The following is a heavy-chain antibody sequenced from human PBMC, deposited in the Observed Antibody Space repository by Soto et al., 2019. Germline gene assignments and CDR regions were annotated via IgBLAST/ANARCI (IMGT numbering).Heavy chain of an antibody. D-gene: IGHD6-19*01. V-gene: IGHV3-23*01. CDR3: AKDFTRMGVAGDFDY. Sequence: GSLRLSCAASGFTFSSYAMSWVRQAPGKGLEWVSAISGSGGSTYYADSVKGRFTISRDNSKNTLYLQMNSLRAEDTAVYYCAKDFTRMGVAGDFDYWGQGTLVTVSS. CDR1: GFTFSSYA. CDR2: ISGSGGST. J-gene: IGHJ4*02.